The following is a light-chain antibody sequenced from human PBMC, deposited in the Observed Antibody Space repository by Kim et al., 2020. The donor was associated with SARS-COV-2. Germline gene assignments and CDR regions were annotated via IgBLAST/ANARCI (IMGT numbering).Light chain of an antibody. V-gene: IGKV1-5*01. CDR2: DTS. J-gene: IGKJ2*01. Sequence: LSASVGDRVNITCRASQSVFTWLAWYQQKPGKAPKLLIHDTSTLESGVPSRFSGSGSGTEFALTISNLQPDDFATYYCQQYNSYSTFGQGTKLE. CDR3: QQYNSYST. CDR1: QSVFTW.